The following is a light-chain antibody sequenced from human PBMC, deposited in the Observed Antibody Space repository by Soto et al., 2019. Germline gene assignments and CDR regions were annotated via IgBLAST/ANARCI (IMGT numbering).Light chain of an antibody. CDR2: GNS. CDR3: QSYDSSLREV. CDR1: SSNIGAGYD. Sequence: QSVLTQPPSVSGAPGQRVTISCTGSSSNIGAGYDVHWYQQLPGTAPKLLIYGNSNRPSGVPDRFSGSKSGTSASLAITGLQADDEADYYCQSYDSSLREVFGGGTKLTGL. V-gene: IGLV1-40*01. J-gene: IGLJ2*01.